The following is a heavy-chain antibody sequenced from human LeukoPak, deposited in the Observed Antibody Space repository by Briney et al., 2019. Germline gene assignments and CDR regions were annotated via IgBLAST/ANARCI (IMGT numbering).Heavy chain of an antibody. CDR1: GYTFNNYG. CDR3: AKDWHILTGRNCFDP. V-gene: IGHV1-18*01. J-gene: IGHJ5*02. CDR2: VTSYNGDT. D-gene: IGHD3-9*01. Sequence: ASVKVSCKASGYTFNNYGISWVRQAPGQGLEWMGWVTSYNGDTNYAQKFQGRVTMSTDTSTNTAYMELRSLRFDDTAIYYCAKDWHILTGRNCFDPWGQGTLVTVSS.